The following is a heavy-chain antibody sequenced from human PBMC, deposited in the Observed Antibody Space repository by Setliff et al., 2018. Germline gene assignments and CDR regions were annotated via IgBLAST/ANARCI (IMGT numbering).Heavy chain of an antibody. D-gene: IGHD2-2*01. CDR2: IYTSGSM. V-gene: IGHV4-4*08. CDR1: GDSINENH. CDR3: ARGIIAHASWAPNKHAYYYYMDV. J-gene: IGHJ6*03. Sequence: ASETLSLTCNVSGDSINENHWTWIRQPPGKGLEWIGYIYTSGSMNYNPSLRSRITISQDRSENQFSLTLSSVTAADTAIYYCARGIIAHASWAPNKHAYYYYMDVWGNGTTVTVSS.